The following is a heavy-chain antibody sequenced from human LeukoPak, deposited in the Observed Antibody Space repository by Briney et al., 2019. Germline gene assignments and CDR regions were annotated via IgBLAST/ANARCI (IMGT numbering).Heavy chain of an antibody. Sequence: ASVKVSCKASGYTFTSYGISWVRQAPGQGLEWMGWISAYNGNTNYAQKLQGRVTMTTDTSTSTAYMELRSLRSDDTAVYYCARDGPYYDFWSGYYTPSYWFDPWGQGTLVTVSS. V-gene: IGHV1-18*01. D-gene: IGHD3-3*01. CDR3: ARDGPYYDFWSGYYTPSYWFDP. CDR1: GYTFTSYG. J-gene: IGHJ5*02. CDR2: ISAYNGNT.